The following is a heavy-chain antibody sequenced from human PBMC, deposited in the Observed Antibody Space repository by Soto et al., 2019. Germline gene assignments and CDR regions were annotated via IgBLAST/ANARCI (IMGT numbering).Heavy chain of an antibody. V-gene: IGHV1-18*01. Sequence: VQLVQSGAEVKKPGASVKVSCKASGYTFTSYGITGVRQAPGQGLEWMGWISAYNGNTNYAQKLQGRVTMTTDTATSTAYMELRSLRSDDTAVYYCARVPNCSGGSCYSDYYYGMDVWGQGTTVTVSS. CDR3: ARVPNCSGGSCYSDYYYGMDV. CDR1: GYTFTSYG. CDR2: ISAYNGNT. D-gene: IGHD2-15*01. J-gene: IGHJ6*02.